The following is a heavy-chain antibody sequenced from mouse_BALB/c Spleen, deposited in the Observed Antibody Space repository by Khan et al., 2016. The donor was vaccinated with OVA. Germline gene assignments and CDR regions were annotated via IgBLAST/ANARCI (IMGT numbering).Heavy chain of an antibody. CDR3: ARGGYSVFAY. CDR1: GYTFTDYV. Sequence: QFQLQQPGPELVKPGASVKMSCKASGYTFTDYVINWVKQRTGQGLEWIGDIFPGGGSSYYNEKFKGKAKLTADKSSNTAYMQLSSLTFEDSAVYFCARGGYSVFAYWGQGTLVTVSA. J-gene: IGHJ3*01. V-gene: IGHV1-77*01. CDR2: IFPGGGSS. D-gene: IGHD2-3*01.